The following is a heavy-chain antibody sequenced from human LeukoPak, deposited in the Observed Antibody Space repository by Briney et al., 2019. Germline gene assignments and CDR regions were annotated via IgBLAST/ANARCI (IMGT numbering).Heavy chain of an antibody. D-gene: IGHD5-24*01. V-gene: IGHV3-64*01. CDR1: GFTFSTYN. CDR3: ARRGDGYNYDY. Sequence: GGSLRLSCAVSGFTFSTYNMHWVRQAPGKGLECVSAISTHGGTTYYANSVKGRFTISRDNSKNTLYLQMGRLRPEDMGVYYCARRGDGYNYDYWGQGNLVTVSS. J-gene: IGHJ4*02. CDR2: ISTHGGTT.